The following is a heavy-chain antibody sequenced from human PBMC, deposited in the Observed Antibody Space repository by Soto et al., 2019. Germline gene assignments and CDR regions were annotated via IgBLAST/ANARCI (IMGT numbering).Heavy chain of an antibody. J-gene: IGHJ5*02. CDR1: GGSISSSSYY. CDR2: IYHSGST. V-gene: IGHV4-39*01. CDR3: ARHYTLSPFDP. Sequence: SETLSLTCTVSGGSISSSSYYWGWIRQPPVKGLEWIGEIYHSGSTNYNPSLKSRVTISVDTSKNQFSLKLSFVTAADTAVYYCARHYTLSPFDPWGQGTLVTVSS.